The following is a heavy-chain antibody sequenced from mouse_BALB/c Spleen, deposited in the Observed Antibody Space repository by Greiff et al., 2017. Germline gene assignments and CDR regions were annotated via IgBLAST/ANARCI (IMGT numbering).Heavy chain of an antibody. V-gene: IGHV3-2*02. CDR1: GYSITSDYA. J-gene: IGHJ3*01. CDR2: ISYSGST. D-gene: IGHD3-1*01. CDR3: ARSGASGLGLVAY. Sequence: EVQGVESGPGLVKPSQSLSLTCTVTGYSITSDYAWNWIRQFPGNKLEWMGYISYSGSTSYNPSLKSRISITRDTSKNQFFLQLNSVTTEDTATYYCARSGASGLGLVAYWGQGTLVTVSA.